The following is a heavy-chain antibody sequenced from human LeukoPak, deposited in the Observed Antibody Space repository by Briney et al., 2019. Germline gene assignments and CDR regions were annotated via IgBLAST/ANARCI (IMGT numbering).Heavy chain of an antibody. CDR3: AREWWYLDY. CDR1: GFAFGTYS. Sequence: GGSLRLSCAASGFAFGTYSMTWVRQAPGRGLEWVARIKEDGSDIHYVDSVKGRFTIPRDNAKNSLYLQMNSLRAEDTAVYYCAREWWYLDYWGQGTLVTVSS. J-gene: IGHJ4*02. D-gene: IGHD2-15*01. CDR2: IKEDGSDI. V-gene: IGHV3-7*05.